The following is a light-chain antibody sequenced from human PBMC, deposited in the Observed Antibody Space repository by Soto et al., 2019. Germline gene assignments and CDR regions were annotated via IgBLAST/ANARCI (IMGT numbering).Light chain of an antibody. CDR1: SSDVGSYNL. CDR2: EGS. J-gene: IGLJ1*01. Sequence: QSALTQPASVSGSPGQSITISRTGTSSDVGSYNLVSWYQQHPGKAPKLMIYEGSKRPSGVSNRFSGSKSGNTASLTISGLQAEDEADYYCCSYAGSSTWVFGTGTKLTVL. V-gene: IGLV2-23*01. CDR3: CSYAGSSTWV.